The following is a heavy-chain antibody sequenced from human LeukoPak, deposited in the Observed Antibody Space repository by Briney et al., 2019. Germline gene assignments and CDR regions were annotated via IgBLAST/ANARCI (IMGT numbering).Heavy chain of an antibody. J-gene: IGHJ5*02. Sequence: SQTLSPTCAISGDSVSSNSAAWNWIRQSPSRGLEWLGRTYYRSKWYNDYAVSVKSRITVNPDTSKNQFSLQLNSVTPEDTAVYYCASQLERRENWFDPWGQGTLVTVSS. CDR2: TYYRSKWYN. D-gene: IGHD1-1*01. CDR1: GDSVSSNSAA. CDR3: ASQLERRENWFDP. V-gene: IGHV6-1*01.